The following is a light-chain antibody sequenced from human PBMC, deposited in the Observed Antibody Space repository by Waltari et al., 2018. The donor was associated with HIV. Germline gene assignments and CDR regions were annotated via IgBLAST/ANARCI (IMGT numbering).Light chain of an antibody. CDR3: QQSYSTPYT. CDR2: AAS. Sequence: DLPITPFPILLSGSIRDQVPITCRTSQSISSYLNWYQQTPGKAPKVLIYAASTLPSGVPSRFSGSGSGTDFTLTISSLQSEDFATYYCQQSYSTPYTFGQGTQLEIK. CDR1: QSISSY. V-gene: IGKV1-39*01. J-gene: IGKJ2*01.